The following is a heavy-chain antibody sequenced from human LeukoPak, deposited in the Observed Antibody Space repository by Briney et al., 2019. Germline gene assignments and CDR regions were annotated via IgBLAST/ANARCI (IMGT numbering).Heavy chain of an antibody. CDR3: TSLITMVRGVIGLLNVN. V-gene: IGHV3-73*01. CDR2: IRSKANSYAT. CDR1: GFTFSGSA. J-gene: IGHJ4*02. Sequence: PGGSLRLSCAASGFTFSGSAMHWVRQASGKGLEWVGRIRSKANSYATAFAASVKGRFTISRDDSKNTAYPQMNSLKTEDTAVYYCTSLITMVRGVIGLLNVNWGQGTLVTVSS. D-gene: IGHD3-10*01.